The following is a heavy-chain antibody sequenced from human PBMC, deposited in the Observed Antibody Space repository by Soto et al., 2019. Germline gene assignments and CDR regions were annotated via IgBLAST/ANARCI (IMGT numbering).Heavy chain of an antibody. D-gene: IGHD1-1*01. J-gene: IGHJ6*02. CDR1: GASISGGDFY. CDR2: IYYSGTT. V-gene: IGHV4-30-4*01. Sequence: QVQLEESGPGLVKPSQTLSLTCTVSGASISGGDFYWSWIRQPPGKGLEWIGNIYYSGTTYYNPSLKSRLTISLDTSKSQFSLKLNSVTAADTAVYYCARVSGTPDLYYYYGMDVWGQGTTVTVSS. CDR3: ARVSGTPDLYYYYGMDV.